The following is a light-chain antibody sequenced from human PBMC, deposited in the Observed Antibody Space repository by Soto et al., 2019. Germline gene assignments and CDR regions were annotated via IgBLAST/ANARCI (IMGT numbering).Light chain of an antibody. CDR1: QSVSSY. J-gene: IGKJ4*01. CDR2: DAS. V-gene: IGKV3-11*01. CDR3: QQRSNWPPGLT. Sequence: EIVLTQSPATLSLSPGERATLSCRASQSVSSYLAWYQHKPGQAPRLLIYDASTRATGIPARFSGSGSGTDFTLTISSLEPEDFAFYYCQQRSNWPPGLTFGGGTKVDIK.